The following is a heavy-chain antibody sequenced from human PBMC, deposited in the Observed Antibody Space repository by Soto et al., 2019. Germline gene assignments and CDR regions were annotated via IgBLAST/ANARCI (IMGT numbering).Heavy chain of an antibody. D-gene: IGHD3-3*01. CDR1: GYTFTSYG. CDR2: ISAYNGNT. Sequence: QVKLVQSGAEVKKPGASVKVSCKASGYTFTSYGISWVRKAPGQGLEWMGWISAYNGNTNYAQKFQGRVTMTTDTSTSTAYMELRSLRSDDTTVYYCARTLNEWLLGLDWGQGTLVSVSS. V-gene: IGHV1-18*01. J-gene: IGHJ4*02. CDR3: ARTLNEWLLGLD.